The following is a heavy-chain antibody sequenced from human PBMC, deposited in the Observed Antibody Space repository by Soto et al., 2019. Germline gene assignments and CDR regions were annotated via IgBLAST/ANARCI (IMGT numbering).Heavy chain of an antibody. V-gene: IGHV1-18*04. J-gene: IGHJ6*02. Sequence: DSVKVAGNAAGCTLISNSIRWVRHAPGQGLESMGLINVYNGNTKYAQQLQGRVTLTADTSINTAYMELSSLRSEDTAVYYCARGFGYRTNGVCYNYYYHDKDVWAQGTTDTASS. D-gene: IGHD2-8*01. CDR2: INVYNGNT. CDR1: GCTLISNS. CDR3: ARGFGYRTNGVCYNYYYHDKDV.